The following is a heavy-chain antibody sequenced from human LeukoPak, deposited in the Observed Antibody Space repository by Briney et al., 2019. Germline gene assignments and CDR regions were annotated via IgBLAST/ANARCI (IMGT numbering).Heavy chain of an antibody. CDR1: GGSISSYY. Sequence: PSETLSLTCTVSGGSISSYYWSWIPQPPGKGLEWIGYIYYSGSTNYNPSLKSRVTISVDTSKNQFSLKLSSVTAADTAVYYCARVTHCVARYDSSGYCFDYWGQGTLVTVSS. V-gene: IGHV4-59*01. J-gene: IGHJ4*02. D-gene: IGHD3-22*01. CDR2: IYYSGST. CDR3: ARVTHCVARYDSSGYCFDY.